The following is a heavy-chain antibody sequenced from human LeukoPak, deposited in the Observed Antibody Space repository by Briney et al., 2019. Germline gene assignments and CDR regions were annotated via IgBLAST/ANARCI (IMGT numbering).Heavy chain of an antibody. CDR1: GFTFSSYG. Sequence: AGGSLRLSCAASGFTFSSYGMHWVRQAPGKGREWVAVISYDGSNKYYADSVKGRFTISRDNSKNTLYLQMNSLRAEDTAVYYCAKGWQLVDYWGQGTLVTVSS. D-gene: IGHD1-26*01. CDR3: AKGWQLVDY. J-gene: IGHJ4*02. CDR2: ISYDGSNK. V-gene: IGHV3-30*18.